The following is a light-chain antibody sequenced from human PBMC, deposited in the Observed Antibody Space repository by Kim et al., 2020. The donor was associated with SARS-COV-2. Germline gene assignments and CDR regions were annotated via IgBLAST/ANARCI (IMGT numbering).Light chain of an antibody. CDR3: PAWDSTTTDYV. J-gene: IGLJ1*01. CDR2: QDD. Sequence: SYELTQPPSVSVSPGQTASITCSGDKLGDKYSCWYQQKPGQSPVLVMSQDDKRPAGIPERFSGSHSGNTAPLTISGTQAMDEADYYCPAWDSTTTDYVFG. V-gene: IGLV3-1*01. CDR1: KLGDKY.